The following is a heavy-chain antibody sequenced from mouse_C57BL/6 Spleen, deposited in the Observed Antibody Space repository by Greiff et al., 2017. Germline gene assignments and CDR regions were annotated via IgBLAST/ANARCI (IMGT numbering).Heavy chain of an antibody. CDR1: GYTFTSYW. D-gene: IGHD1-1*01. J-gene: IGHJ1*03. V-gene: IGHV1-69*01. CDR3: ARGGSSYGYFDV. Sequence: QVQLQQPGAELVMPGASVKLSCKASGYTFTSYWMHWVKQRPGQGLEWIGEIDPSDSYTNSNQKFKGKSPLTVAKSSSTAYMPLSSLAAEDAAVYYCARGGSSYGYFDVWGTGTTVTVSS. CDR2: IDPSDSYT.